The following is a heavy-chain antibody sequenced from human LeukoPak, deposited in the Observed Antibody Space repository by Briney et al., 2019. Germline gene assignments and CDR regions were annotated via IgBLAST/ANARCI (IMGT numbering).Heavy chain of an antibody. Sequence: PSETLSLTCTVSGGSISSSSYYWGWIRQPPGKGLEWIGSISYSGSTNYNPSLKSRVTISVDTSKNQFSLKLSSVTAADTAVYYCTRGSIAYYYMDVWGKGTTVTVSS. CDR1: GGSISSSSYY. CDR2: ISYSGST. V-gene: IGHV4-39*07. D-gene: IGHD3-22*01. J-gene: IGHJ6*03. CDR3: TRGSIAYYYMDV.